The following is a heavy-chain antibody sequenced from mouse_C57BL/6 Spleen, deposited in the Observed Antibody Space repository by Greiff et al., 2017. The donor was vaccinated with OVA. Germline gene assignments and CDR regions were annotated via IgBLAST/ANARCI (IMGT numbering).Heavy chain of an antibody. Sequence: QVQLQQPGTELVKPGASVKLSCKASGYTFTSYWMHWVKQRPGQGLEWIGNINPSNGGTNYNKKFKSKATLTVEKSSSTAYMQLSSLTSEDSAVYYCASGGYGYAWFAYWGQGTLVTVSA. CDR2: INPSNGGT. V-gene: IGHV1-53*01. CDR3: ASGGYGYAWFAY. D-gene: IGHD2-2*01. J-gene: IGHJ3*01. CDR1: GYTFTSYW.